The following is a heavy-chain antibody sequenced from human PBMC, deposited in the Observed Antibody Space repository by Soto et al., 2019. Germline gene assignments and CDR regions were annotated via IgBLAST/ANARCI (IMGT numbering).Heavy chain of an antibody. J-gene: IGHJ4*02. Sequence: QVQLVQSGGEVKKPGASVTVSCKASGYTFINYHITWVRQAAGQGLEWMAWINTYNGMTDYAQRFQGRVTMTRDTSTSTAYMEMRYLGSDDTAVYFCAKSPRGEMATDWGQGTLVTVSS. CDR3: AKSPRGEMATD. D-gene: IGHD5-12*01. V-gene: IGHV1-18*01. CDR1: GYTFINYH. CDR2: INTYNGMT.